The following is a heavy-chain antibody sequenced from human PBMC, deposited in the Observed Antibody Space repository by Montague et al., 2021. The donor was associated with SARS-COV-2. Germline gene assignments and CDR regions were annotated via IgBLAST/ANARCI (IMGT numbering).Heavy chain of an antibody. D-gene: IGHD3-9*01. Sequence: SETLSLTCTVSGGSISRYYWNWIRQPPWKGLEWIAYIYYSGSTNYNPSLKSRVTISVDTSKNQFSLKLSSVTAADTAVYYCARSRENYNILTGYPYYFDYWGQGTLVTVSS. CDR1: GGSISRYY. CDR3: ARSRENYNILTGYPYYFDY. J-gene: IGHJ4*02. CDR2: IYYSGST. V-gene: IGHV4-59*01.